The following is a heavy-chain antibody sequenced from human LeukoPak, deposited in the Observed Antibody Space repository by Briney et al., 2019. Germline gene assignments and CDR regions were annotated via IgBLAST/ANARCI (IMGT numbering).Heavy chain of an antibody. CDR2: IYYSGTT. CDR1: SRSIDSNS. J-gene: IGHJ5*02. D-gene: IGHD6-13*01. Sequence: SETLSLTCTLWSRSIDSNSCTWIRKPPGKGLEWIGYIYYSGTTNYNPSLKSRVTMSVDMSKNQFSLKLSSVTAAYTAVYYCARRSISWKNWFDPWGQGTLVTVSS. CDR3: ARRSISWKNWFDP. V-gene: IGHV4-59*01.